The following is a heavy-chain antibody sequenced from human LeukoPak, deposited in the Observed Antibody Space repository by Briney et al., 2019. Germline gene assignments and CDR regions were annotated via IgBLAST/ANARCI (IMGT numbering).Heavy chain of an antibody. CDR1: GFTVGSND. Sequence: GGSLRLSCAASGFTVGSNDMTWVRQAPGRGLEWVSVTYSGGSTYYADSVKGRFTISRDKSKNTLYLQMNSLRAEDTAVYYCARRQSGSSGWPNFDYWGQGTLVTVSS. D-gene: IGHD6-19*01. CDR3: ARRQSGSSGWPNFDY. CDR2: TYSGGST. V-gene: IGHV3-66*04. J-gene: IGHJ4*02.